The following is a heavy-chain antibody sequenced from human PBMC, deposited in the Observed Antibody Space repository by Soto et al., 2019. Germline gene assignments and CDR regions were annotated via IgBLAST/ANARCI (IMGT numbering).Heavy chain of an antibody. D-gene: IGHD3-3*01. CDR1: GGTFSSYA. Sequence: QVQLVQSGAEVQKPGSSVKVSCKASGGTFSSYAISWVRQAPGQGLEWMGGIIPIFGTANYAQKFQGRVTITADESTSTAYMELSSLRSEDTAVYYCARDRAGTIFGVVIGAWFDPWGQGTLVTVSS. J-gene: IGHJ5*02. CDR2: IIPIFGTA. V-gene: IGHV1-69*01. CDR3: ARDRAGTIFGVVIGAWFDP.